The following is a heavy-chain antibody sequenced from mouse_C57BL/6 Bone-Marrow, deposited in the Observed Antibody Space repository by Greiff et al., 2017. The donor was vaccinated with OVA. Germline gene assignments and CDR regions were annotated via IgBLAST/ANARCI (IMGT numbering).Heavy chain of an antibody. CDR2: IYPGGGYT. D-gene: IGHD2-10*01. CDR3: AASLPWYFDV. CDR1: GYTFTNYW. V-gene: IGHV1-63*01. Sequence: VKLMESGAELVRPGTSVKMSCKASGYTFTNYWIGWAKQRPGHGLEWIGDIYPGGGYTNYNEKFKGKATLTADKSSSTAYMQFSSLTSEDSAIYYCAASLPWYFDVWGTGTTVTVSS. J-gene: IGHJ1*03.